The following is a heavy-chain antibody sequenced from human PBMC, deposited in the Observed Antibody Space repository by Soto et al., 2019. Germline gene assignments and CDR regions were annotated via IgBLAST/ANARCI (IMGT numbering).Heavy chain of an antibody. CDR1: GGTFNRQA. CDR2: FIPIFGTT. CDR3: ARVDSSMFEGGEWFDP. Sequence: QVVQSGAEVKKPGSSVKVSCKASGGTFNRQAFSWVRQAPGQGLEWMGGFIPIFGTTDSSQKFQGRVTITADEATSTAYMELSSLTSDDTAVDYCARVDSSMFEGGEWFDPWGQGTLVTVSS. D-gene: IGHD3-10*02. V-gene: IGHV1-69*12. J-gene: IGHJ5*02.